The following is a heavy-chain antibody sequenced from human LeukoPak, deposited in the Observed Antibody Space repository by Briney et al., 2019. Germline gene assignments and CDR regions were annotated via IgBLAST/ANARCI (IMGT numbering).Heavy chain of an antibody. D-gene: IGHD2-21*01. Sequence: GGSLRLSCAASGFTFSSYGMHWVRQAPGKGLEWVAFIRYDGSNKYYADSVKGRFTISRDSSKNTLYLQMNSLRAEDTAVYFCARSTPGPYCGGDSCPPTLTPFDYWGLGTLVTVSS. CDR3: ARSTPGPYCGGDSCPPTLTPFDY. CDR2: IRYDGSNK. CDR1: GFTFSSYG. V-gene: IGHV3-30*02. J-gene: IGHJ4*02.